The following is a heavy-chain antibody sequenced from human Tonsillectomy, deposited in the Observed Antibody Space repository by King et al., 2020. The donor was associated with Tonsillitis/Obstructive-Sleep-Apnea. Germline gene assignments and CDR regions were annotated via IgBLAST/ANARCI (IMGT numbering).Heavy chain of an antibody. V-gene: IGHV3-7*03. J-gene: IGHJ3*02. CDR3: ARDLGADI. Sequence: VQLVESGGGLVQPGGSLRLSCAASGFTFSSYWMNWVRQAPGKGLEWVANIKEDGSEKYYVDSVKGRFTISRDNAKNSLNLQMNSLRGEDTAVYYCARDLGADIWGQGTMVSVSS. D-gene: IGHD1-26*01. CDR1: GFTFSSYW. CDR2: IKEDGSEK.